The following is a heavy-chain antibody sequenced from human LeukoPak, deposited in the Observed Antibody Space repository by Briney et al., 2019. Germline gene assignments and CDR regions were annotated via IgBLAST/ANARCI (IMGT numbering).Heavy chain of an antibody. CDR2: IRYDGSNK. CDR3: GNILYNWNDLFY. CDR1: GFTFSSYG. V-gene: IGHV3-30*02. Sequence: GGSLRLSCAASGFTFSSYGMHWVRQAPGKGLEWVAFIRYDGSNKYYADSVKGRFTISRDNSKNTLYLQMNSLRAEDTAVYYCGNILYNWNDLFYWGQGTLVTVSS. D-gene: IGHD1-1*01. J-gene: IGHJ4*02.